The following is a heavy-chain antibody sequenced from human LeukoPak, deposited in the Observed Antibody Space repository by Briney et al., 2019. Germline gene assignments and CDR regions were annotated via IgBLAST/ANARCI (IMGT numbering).Heavy chain of an antibody. CDR1: GGSISSYY. CDR3: ARDREGYSVYDPGRRLYYYYYRNV. Sequence: PSETLSLTCSVSGGSISSYYWSWIRQPPGKGLEWIGYIYYSGSTNYNPSLKSRVTISVDTSKNQFSLKLSSVTAADPAVYYWARDREGYSVYDPGRRLYYYYYRNVWGKGTTVTVSS. CDR2: IYYSGST. V-gene: IGHV4-59*01. D-gene: IGHD5/OR15-5a*01. J-gene: IGHJ6*03.